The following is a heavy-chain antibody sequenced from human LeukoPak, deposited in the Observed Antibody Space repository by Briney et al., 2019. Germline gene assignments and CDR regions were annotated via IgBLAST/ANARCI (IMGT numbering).Heavy chain of an antibody. CDR1: GFTVSSNY. V-gene: IGHV3-66*01. CDR2: IYSGGST. CDR3: ARVGDCSRASCYAIDY. D-gene: IGHD2-2*01. J-gene: IGHJ4*02. Sequence: PGGSLRLSCAASGFTVSSNYMSWVRQAPGKGLEWVSIIYSGGSTYYTDSVRGRFIISRDISKNTLYLQMNSLRAEDTAVYYCARVGDCSRASCYAIDYWGQGTLVTVSS.